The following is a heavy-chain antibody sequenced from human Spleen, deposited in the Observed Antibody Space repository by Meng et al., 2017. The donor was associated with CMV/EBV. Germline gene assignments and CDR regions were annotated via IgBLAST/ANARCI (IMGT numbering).Heavy chain of an antibody. Sequence: SGYYGTWIRKSPGKGLEWLGEMNDDGSNNDKAALKGRMSISADTSTNQLSLKLISVTAADTATYYCARGLLMRYSSKSFPYYGMDVWGQGTLVTVSS. CDR3: ARGLLMRYSSKSFPYYGMDV. V-gene: IGHV4-34*01. J-gene: IGHJ6*02. CDR2: MNDDGSN. CDR1: SGYY. D-gene: IGHD6-19*01.